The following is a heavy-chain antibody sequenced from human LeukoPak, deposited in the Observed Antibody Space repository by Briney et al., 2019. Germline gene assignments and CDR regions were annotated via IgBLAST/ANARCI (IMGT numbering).Heavy chain of an antibody. CDR3: ARDLEILGYCSSTSCYDAFDI. CDR2: INPNSGGT. CDR1: GYTFTGYY. Sequence: ASVKVSCKASGYTFTGYYMHWVRQAPGQGLEWMGWINPNSGGTNYAQKFQGWVTMTRDTSISTAYMELSRLRSDDTAVYYCARDLEILGYCSSTSCYDAFDIWGQGTMVTVSS. J-gene: IGHJ3*02. V-gene: IGHV1-2*04. D-gene: IGHD2-2*01.